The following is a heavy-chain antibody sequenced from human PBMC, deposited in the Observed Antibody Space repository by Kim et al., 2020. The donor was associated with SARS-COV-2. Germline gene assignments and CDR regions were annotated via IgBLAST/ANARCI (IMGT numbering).Heavy chain of an antibody. CDR1: GFTFSSYS. J-gene: IGHJ4*02. V-gene: IGHV3-21*01. D-gene: IGHD3-3*01. CDR3: ARPGVGYYRGEGDY. CDR2: ISSSSSYI. Sequence: GGSLRLSCAASGFTFSSYSMNWVRQAPGKGLEWVSSISSSSSYIYYADSVKGRFTISRDNAKNSLYLQMNSLRAEDTAVYYCARPGVGYYRGEGDYWGQGTLVTVSS.